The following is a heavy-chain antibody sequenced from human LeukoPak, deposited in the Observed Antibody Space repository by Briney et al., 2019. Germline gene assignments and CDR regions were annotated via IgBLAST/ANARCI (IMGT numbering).Heavy chain of an antibody. D-gene: IGHD3-10*01. Sequence: ASVKVSCKASGYTFTGYYMHWVRQAPGQGLEWMGWINPNSGGTNYAQKFQGRVTMTRDTSISTAYMELSRLRSDDTAVYYCARLPITRAEGNDYWGQGTLVTVSS. CDR2: INPNSGGT. V-gene: IGHV1-2*02. CDR3: ARLPITRAEGNDY. J-gene: IGHJ4*02. CDR1: GYTFTGYY.